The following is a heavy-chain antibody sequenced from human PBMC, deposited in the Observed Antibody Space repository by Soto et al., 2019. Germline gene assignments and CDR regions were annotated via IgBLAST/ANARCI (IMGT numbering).Heavy chain of an antibody. CDR1: GGSISSGDYY. V-gene: IGHV4-30-4*01. Sequence: LSLTCTVSGGSISSGDYYWSWIRQPPGKGLGWIGYIYYSGSTYYNPSLKSRVTISVDTSKNQFSLKLSSVTAADTAVDYCARSTSDIGPVLVGYFYYCGEV. CDR3: ARSTSDIGPVLVGYFYYCGEV. J-gene: IGHJ6*01. D-gene: IGHD2-2*01. CDR2: IYYSGST.